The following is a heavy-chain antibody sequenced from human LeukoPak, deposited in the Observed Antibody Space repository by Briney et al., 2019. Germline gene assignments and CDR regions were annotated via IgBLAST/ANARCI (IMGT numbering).Heavy chain of an antibody. D-gene: IGHD3-16*02. CDR3: ARAGSYRFDY. J-gene: IGHJ4*02. CDR2: MNGDGGTI. CDR1: GFTFSTSW. V-gene: IGHV3-74*01. Sequence: GGSLRLSCVGSGFTFSTSWVHWVRQAPGQGLVWPSRMNGDGGTINYVDSVKGRFTVSRDNAKNTLYLQMNSLGVEDTAIYYCARAGSYRFDYWGPGTQVTVSS.